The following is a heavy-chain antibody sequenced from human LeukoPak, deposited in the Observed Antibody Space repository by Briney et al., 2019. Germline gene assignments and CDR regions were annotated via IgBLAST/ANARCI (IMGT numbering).Heavy chain of an antibody. J-gene: IGHJ6*03. CDR2: INHSGST. D-gene: IGHD3-3*01. CDR1: GGSFSGYY. Sequence: SETLSLTCAVYGGSFSGYYWSWIRQPPGKGLEWIGEINHSGSTNYNPSLKSRVTISVDTSKNQFSLKLSSVTAADTAVYYCARGFLGGTIFGVVIKYYYYYYMDVWGKGTTVTVSS. CDR3: ARGFLGGTIFGVVIKYYYYYYMDV. V-gene: IGHV4-34*01.